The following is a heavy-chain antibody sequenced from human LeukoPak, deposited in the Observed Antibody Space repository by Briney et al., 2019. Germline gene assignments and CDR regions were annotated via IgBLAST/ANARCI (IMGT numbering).Heavy chain of an antibody. Sequence: TSETLSLTCTVSGGSISSYYWSWIRQPPGKGLEWIGYIYYSGSTNYNPSLKSRVTMSVDTSKNQFSLKLSSVTAADTAVYYCARTGYYDYVWGSYRYIIDYWGQGTLVTVSS. CDR3: ARTGYYDYVWGSYRYIIDY. J-gene: IGHJ4*02. V-gene: IGHV4-59*12. CDR2: IYYSGST. CDR1: GGSISSYY. D-gene: IGHD3-16*02.